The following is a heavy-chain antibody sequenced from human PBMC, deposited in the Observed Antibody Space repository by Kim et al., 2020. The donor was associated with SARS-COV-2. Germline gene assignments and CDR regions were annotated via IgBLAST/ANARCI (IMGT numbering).Heavy chain of an antibody. Sequence: GGSLRLSCAASGFTFDDYAMHWVRQAPGKGLEWVSLISGDGGSTYYADSVKGRFTISRDNSKNSLYLQMNSLRTEDTALYYCAKAGGIRDQAAAGIMGEGYCYGMDVWGQGTTVTVSS. D-gene: IGHD6-13*01. CDR2: ISGDGGST. CDR1: GFTFDDYA. CDR3: AKAGGIRDQAAAGIMGEGYCYGMDV. J-gene: IGHJ6*02. V-gene: IGHV3-43*02.